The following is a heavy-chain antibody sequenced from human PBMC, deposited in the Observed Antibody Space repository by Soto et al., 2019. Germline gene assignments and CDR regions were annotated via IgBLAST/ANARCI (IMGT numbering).Heavy chain of an antibody. J-gene: IGHJ4*02. CDR3: ASIDYARVI. V-gene: IGHV2-26*01. Sequence: SGPTLVNPTDTLTLTCAVSGFSLSKVRMGVSWIRQPPGKSLEWLAHIFSDDEKSYNTSLKSRLIISKGTSRSQVVLTMTNMDPVDTATYYCASIDYARVIWGQGTLVTVSS. CDR2: IFSDDEK. D-gene: IGHD4-17*01. CDR1: GFSLSKVRMG.